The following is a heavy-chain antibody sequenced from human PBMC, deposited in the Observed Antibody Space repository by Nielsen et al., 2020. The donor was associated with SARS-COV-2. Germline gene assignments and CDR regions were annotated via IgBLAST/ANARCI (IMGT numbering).Heavy chain of an antibody. CDR2: ISAYNGNT. J-gene: IGHJ4*02. CDR3: ARSVAGTRANSDVDY. D-gene: IGHD6-19*01. CDR1: GYTFTSYG. Sequence: ASVKVSCKASGYTFTSYGISWVRQAPGQGLEWMGWISAYNGNTNYAQKLQGRVTMTTDTSTSTAYMELRSLRSDDTAVYYCARSVAGTRANSDVDYWGRGTLVTVSS. V-gene: IGHV1-18*01.